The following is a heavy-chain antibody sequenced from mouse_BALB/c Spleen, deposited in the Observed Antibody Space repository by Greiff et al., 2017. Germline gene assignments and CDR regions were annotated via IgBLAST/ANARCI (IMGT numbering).Heavy chain of an antibody. CDR1: GFTFSSYA. Sequence: EVQGVESGGGLVQPGGSLKLSCAASGFTFSSYAMSWVRQTPEKRLEWVASISSGGSTYYPDSVKGRFTISRDNARNILYLQMSSLRSEDTAMYYCARDGYYAYWGQGTLVTVSA. V-gene: IGHV5-6-5*01. D-gene: IGHD2-3*01. J-gene: IGHJ3*01. CDR3: ARDGYYAY. CDR2: ISSGGST.